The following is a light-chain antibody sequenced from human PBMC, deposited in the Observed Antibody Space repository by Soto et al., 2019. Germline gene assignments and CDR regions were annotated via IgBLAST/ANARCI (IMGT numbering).Light chain of an antibody. CDR3: QLWARSSGHRVV. CDR2: YDS. CDR1: DIVSKS. V-gene: IGLV3-21*04. J-gene: IGLJ2*01. Sequence: SYELTQPPSVSVAPGKTARISCERIDIVSKSVHWYQQKQLQAPVLVIYYDSARPSGIPERFSGSNAGNAATLSIGTVEAGDEADYYYQLWARSSGHRVVFGGGTKLTVL.